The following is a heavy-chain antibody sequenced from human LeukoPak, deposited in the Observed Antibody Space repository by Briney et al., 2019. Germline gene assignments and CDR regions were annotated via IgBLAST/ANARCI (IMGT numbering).Heavy chain of an antibody. CDR2: INHSGST. CDR3: ARKLRGRNISPKAYFDY. CDR1: GVSFSGYY. Sequence: PSETLSLTCAVYGVSFSGYYWSWIRQPPGKGLEWIGEINHSGSTNYNPSLKSRVSISVDTSKNQFFLKLSSVTAAETAVYYCARKLRGRNISPKAYFDYWGQGTLVIVSS. V-gene: IGHV4-34*01. J-gene: IGHJ4*02. D-gene: IGHD2/OR15-2a*01.